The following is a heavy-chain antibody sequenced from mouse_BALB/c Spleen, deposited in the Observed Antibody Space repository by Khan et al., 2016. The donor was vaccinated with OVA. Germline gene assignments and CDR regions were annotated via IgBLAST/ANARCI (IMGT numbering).Heavy chain of an antibody. CDR3: ARVYGGDFDY. Sequence: EVKLQESGPGLVKPSQSLSLTCTVTGYSITSDYAWNWIRQFPGNKLEWMGYISHSGNTKYNPSLKSRISITRDTSKNQFFLQLNSVTIEDTATYYCARVYGGDFDYWGQGTTLTVSS. CDR1: GYSITSDYA. D-gene: IGHD1-1*01. J-gene: IGHJ2*01. V-gene: IGHV3-2*02. CDR2: ISHSGNT.